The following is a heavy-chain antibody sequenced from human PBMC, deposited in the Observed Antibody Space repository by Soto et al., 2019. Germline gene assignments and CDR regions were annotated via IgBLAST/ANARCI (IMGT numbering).Heavy chain of an antibody. V-gene: IGHV4-31*03. Sequence: PQTLSLTSTVSAGSTSIASYYCDRTRQHPWNCLAWTGHTYYSRSTYYNPSLKSRVTISVDTSKNQFSLKLSSVTAADTAVYYCARQRGYHSKLYYYYYGMDVWGQGTTVTVSS. CDR1: AGSTSIASYY. CDR2: TYYSRST. J-gene: IGHJ6*02. D-gene: IGHD5-18*01. CDR3: ARQRGYHSKLYYYYYGMDV.